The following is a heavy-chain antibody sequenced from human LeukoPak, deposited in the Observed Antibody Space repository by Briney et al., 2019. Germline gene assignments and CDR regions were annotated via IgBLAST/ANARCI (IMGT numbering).Heavy chain of an antibody. CDR3: ARAGNELDY. J-gene: IGHJ4*02. CDR1: GGSISGGGYC. V-gene: IGHV4-31*03. Sequence: ASETLSLSCTVSGGSISGGGYCWSWIRQHPGRGLEWIGYIYYSGSTYYNPSLKSRVTISVDTSKNQFPLKLSSVTAADTAVYYCARAGNELDYWGQGTLVTVSS. D-gene: IGHD1-1*01. CDR2: IYYSGST.